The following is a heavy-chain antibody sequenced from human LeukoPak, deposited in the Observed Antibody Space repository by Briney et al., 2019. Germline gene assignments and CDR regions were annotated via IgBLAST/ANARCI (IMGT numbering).Heavy chain of an antibody. Sequence: PGGSLRLSCAASGFTFSSYAMSWVRQAPGKGLEWVSYISSSGSTIYYADSVKGRFTISRDNAKNSLYLQMNSLRAEDTAVYYCASVHFWSGYYIDYWGQGTLVTVSS. J-gene: IGHJ4*02. D-gene: IGHD3-3*02. V-gene: IGHV3-48*04. CDR3: ASVHFWSGYYIDY. CDR1: GFTFSSYA. CDR2: ISSSGSTI.